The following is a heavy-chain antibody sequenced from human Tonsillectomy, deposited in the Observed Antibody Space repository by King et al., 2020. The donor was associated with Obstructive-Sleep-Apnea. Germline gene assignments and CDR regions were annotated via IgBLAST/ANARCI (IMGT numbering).Heavy chain of an antibody. D-gene: IGHD2-21*01. CDR1: GGSISSSNYY. J-gene: IGHJ5*02. V-gene: IGHV4-39*07. Sequence: LQLQESGPGLVKPSETLSLTCTVSGGSISSSNYYWGWIRQPPGKGLEWIGTIYYDGSTNYNPSLKGRVTISEETSKNQFSLNLSSVTAADTAVYYCAREAGRAYSIFLFRGRGANYFDPWGQGTLVTVSS. CDR2: IYYDGST. CDR3: AREAGRAYSIFLFRGRGANYFDP.